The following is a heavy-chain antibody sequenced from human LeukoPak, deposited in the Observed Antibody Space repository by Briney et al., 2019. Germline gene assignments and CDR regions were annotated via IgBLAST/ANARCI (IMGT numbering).Heavy chain of an antibody. D-gene: IGHD3-10*01. J-gene: IGHJ6*03. Sequence: SETLSLTCTVSGGSISSYSWSWIRQPPGKGLEWIGYIYYSGSTSYNPSLKSRVTISVDTSKNQFSLKLSPVTGADTAVYYCARHMVRGVIPYYMDVWGKGTTVTVSS. CDR2: IYYSGST. V-gene: IGHV4-59*08. CDR3: ARHMVRGVIPYYMDV. CDR1: GGSISSYS.